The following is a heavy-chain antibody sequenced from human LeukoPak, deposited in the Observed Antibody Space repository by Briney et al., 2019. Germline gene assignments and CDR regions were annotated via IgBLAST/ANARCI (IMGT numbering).Heavy chain of an antibody. CDR1: GYTFTSYE. V-gene: IGHV1-8*01. CDR3: ARGVDYYYYMDV. CDR2: MDPNSGNT. Sequence: ASVKVSCKASGYTFTSYEINWVRQATGQGLEWMGWMDPNSGNTGFAQKFQGRVTMTRNTSTSTAYMELCSLKSDDTAVYYCARGVDYYYYMDVWGKGTTVTVSS. J-gene: IGHJ6*03. D-gene: IGHD2-15*01.